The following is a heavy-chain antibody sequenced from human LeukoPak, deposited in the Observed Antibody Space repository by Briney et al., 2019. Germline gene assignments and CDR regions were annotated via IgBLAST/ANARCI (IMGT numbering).Heavy chain of an antibody. V-gene: IGHV3-74*01. Sequence: GGSLRLSCAASGFTFRSYTMSWVRQAPGKGLVWVSRVKYDGSTTTYADSVRGRFTISRDNAKNILYLQMNSLRVEDTAVYYCARDLNWLLFDYWGQGTLVTVSS. J-gene: IGHJ4*02. CDR3: ARDLNWLLFDY. CDR2: VKYDGSTT. CDR1: GFTFRSYT. D-gene: IGHD3-9*01.